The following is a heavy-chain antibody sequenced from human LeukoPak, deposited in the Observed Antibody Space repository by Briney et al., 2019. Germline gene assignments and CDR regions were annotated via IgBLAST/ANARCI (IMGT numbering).Heavy chain of an antibody. CDR3: ARGVRGYSGYSDYYYMDV. J-gene: IGHJ6*03. V-gene: IGHV1-8*01. Sequence: ASVKLSCTASGYTFTSFDINWVRQAPGQGLEWMGCMNPNSGNTGYAQKFQGRVTITRNTSINTAYMELSSLRSEDTAAYYCARGVRGYSGYSDYYYMDVWGKGTTVTVSS. CDR1: GYTFTSFD. CDR2: MNPNSGNT. D-gene: IGHD5-12*01.